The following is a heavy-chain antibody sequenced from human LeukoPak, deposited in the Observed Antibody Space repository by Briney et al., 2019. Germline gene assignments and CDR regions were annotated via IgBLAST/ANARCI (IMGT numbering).Heavy chain of an antibody. D-gene: IGHD6-25*01. Sequence: PGGSLRLSCAASGFTFSSYSMNWVRQAPGKGLEWVSYISSSSSTIYYADSVRGRFTISRDNAKNSLYLQMNSLRAEDTAVYYCAPKTIAAPGYYYYGVDVWGQGTTVTVSS. V-gene: IGHV3-48*04. CDR1: GFTFSSYS. CDR2: ISSSSSTI. J-gene: IGHJ6*02. CDR3: APKTIAAPGYYYYGVDV.